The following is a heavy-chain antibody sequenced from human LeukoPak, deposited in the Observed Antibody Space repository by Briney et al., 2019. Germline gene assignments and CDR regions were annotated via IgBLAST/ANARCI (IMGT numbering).Heavy chain of an antibody. CDR3: ARESGPYPHAFDI. V-gene: IGHV4-59*01. CDR2: IDYSGST. J-gene: IGHJ3*02. Sequence: SETLSPTCSVSGGSISTYYWNWIRQPPGKGLEWIGYIDYSGSTNYNPALKSRVTMSVDPSKNEFSVKLISVTAADTAVYSCARESGPYPHAFDIWGQGTMVTVSS. CDR1: GGSISTYY.